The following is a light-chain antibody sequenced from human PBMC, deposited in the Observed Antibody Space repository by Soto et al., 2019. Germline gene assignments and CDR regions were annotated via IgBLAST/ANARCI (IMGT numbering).Light chain of an antibody. V-gene: IGLV2-11*01. CDR3: CSFAGTFYV. Sequence: QSVLTQPRSVSGSPGQSVTISCTGTSSDVGGYNYVSWYQQHAGKAPKLMIYDVSERPSGVPDRFSGSKSGNKASLTISGLQAEDEADYHCCSFAGTFYVFGSGTKVTVL. CDR1: SSDVGGYNY. CDR2: DVS. J-gene: IGLJ1*01.